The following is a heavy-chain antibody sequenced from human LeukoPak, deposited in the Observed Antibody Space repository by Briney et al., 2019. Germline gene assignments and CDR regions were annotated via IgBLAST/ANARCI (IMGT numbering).Heavy chain of an antibody. D-gene: IGHD3-16*01. V-gene: IGHV1-2*02. CDR1: GYAFTGYY. CDR2: INPNSGDT. CDR3: ATQRGSYLWGTDFDY. J-gene: IGHJ4*02. Sequence: ASVKVSCKASGYAFTGYYMHWVRQAPGQGLEWMGWINPNSGDTKYAQKFQGRVTMTRDTSISTAYMELSRLRSDDTAVYYCATQRGSYLWGTDFDYWGQGTLVTVSS.